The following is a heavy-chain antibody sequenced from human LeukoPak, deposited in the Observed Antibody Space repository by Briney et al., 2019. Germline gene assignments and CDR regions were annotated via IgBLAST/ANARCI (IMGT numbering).Heavy chain of an antibody. D-gene: IGHD3-22*01. Sequence: GGSLRLSSAASGFTFSSYAMSWVRQAPGKGLEWVSAISGSGGSTYYADSVKGRFTISRDNSRNTLYLQMNSLTAEDTAVYYCAKGDYYDLDYWGQGTLVTVSS. V-gene: IGHV3-23*01. CDR3: AKGDYYDLDY. CDR1: GFTFSSYA. CDR2: ISGSGGST. J-gene: IGHJ4*02.